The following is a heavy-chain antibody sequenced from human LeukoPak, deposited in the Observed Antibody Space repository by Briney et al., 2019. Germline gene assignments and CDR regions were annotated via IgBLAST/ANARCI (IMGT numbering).Heavy chain of an antibody. CDR1: GGTFNNFA. J-gene: IGHJ4*02. V-gene: IGHV1-69*13. Sequence: SVKVSCKASGGTFNNFAISWVRQVPGQGLEWVGGIIPMSGTANYAQKFQGRVTITADESTSTAYMELSSLRSEDTAIYYCASPVKYYDTWSGYPPFDYWGQGTLVTVSS. CDR2: IIPMSGTA. CDR3: ASPVKYYDTWSGYPPFDY. D-gene: IGHD3-3*01.